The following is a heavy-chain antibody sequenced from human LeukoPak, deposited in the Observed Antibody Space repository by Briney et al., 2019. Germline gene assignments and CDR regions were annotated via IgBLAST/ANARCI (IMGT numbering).Heavy chain of an antibody. CDR2: IKRNGSEK. CDR3: ARERGESSWYTGYYYYYYGVDV. J-gene: IGHJ6*02. D-gene: IGHD6-13*01. CDR1: GFIFSNYA. V-gene: IGHV3-7*03. Sequence: PGGSLRLSCAASGFIFSNYAMSWVRQAPGKGLEWVANIKRNGSEKYYVDSVKGRFTISRDNAKNSLYLQMNSLRAEDTAVYYCARERGESSWYTGYYYYYYGVDVWGQGTTVTVSS.